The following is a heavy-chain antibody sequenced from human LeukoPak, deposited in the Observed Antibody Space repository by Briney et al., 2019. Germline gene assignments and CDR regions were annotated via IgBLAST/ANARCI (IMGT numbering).Heavy chain of an antibody. V-gene: IGHV3-23*01. CDR2: ISGGGGST. D-gene: IGHD3-10*01. J-gene: IGHJ4*02. Sequence: PGGSLRLSCAASGFTFSSYAMSWVRQAPGKGLEWVAAISGGGGSTYYADSVKGRFTISRDNSKNTLYLQMNSLSADDTAVFYCARHDRGSGSPYYFDYWGQGTLVTVSP. CDR1: GFTFSSYA. CDR3: ARHDRGSGSPYYFDY.